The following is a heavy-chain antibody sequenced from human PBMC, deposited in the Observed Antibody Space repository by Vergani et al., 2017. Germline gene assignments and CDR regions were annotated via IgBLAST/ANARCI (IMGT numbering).Heavy chain of an antibody. Sequence: QVQLVQSGAEVKKPGSSVKVSCKASGGTFSSYAISWVRQAPGQGLEWMGGIIPIFGTANYGQKFQGRVTMTADESTSTAYMELSSLRSEDTAVYYCARGTLTVTIRGWDYYYYDMDVWGKGTTVTVSS. CDR1: GGTFSSYA. CDR2: IIPIFGTA. V-gene: IGHV1-69*01. CDR3: ARGTLTVTIRGWDYYYYDMDV. D-gene: IGHD4-11*01. J-gene: IGHJ6*03.